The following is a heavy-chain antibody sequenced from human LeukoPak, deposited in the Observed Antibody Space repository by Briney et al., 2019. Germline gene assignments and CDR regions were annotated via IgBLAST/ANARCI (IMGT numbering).Heavy chain of an antibody. Sequence: GRSLRLSCAASGFTFSSYAMHWVRHTPGKGLVWVSRIKGDGSSTSYADSVKGRFTISRDNAKNTLYLQMNSLRAEDTAVYYCARDGYSFGHDFDYWGQGTLVTVSS. CDR3: ARDGYSFGHDFDY. CDR1: GFTFSSYA. D-gene: IGHD5-18*01. J-gene: IGHJ4*02. CDR2: IKGDGSST. V-gene: IGHV3-74*01.